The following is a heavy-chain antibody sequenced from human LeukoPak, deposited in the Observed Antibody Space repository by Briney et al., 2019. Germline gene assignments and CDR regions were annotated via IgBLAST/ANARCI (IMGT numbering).Heavy chain of an antibody. CDR3: ARGSGSYNY. CDR2: TYYRSKWYN. Sequence: SQTLSLTCAISGDSVSSTSVGWNWIRQSPSRGLEWLGRTYYRSKWYNDYAVSVKSRIIINADTSKNQFSLQLNSVSPEDTAVYYCARGSGSYNYWGQGTLVTVPS. J-gene: IGHJ4*02. D-gene: IGHD1-26*01. V-gene: IGHV6-1*01. CDR1: GDSVSSTSVG.